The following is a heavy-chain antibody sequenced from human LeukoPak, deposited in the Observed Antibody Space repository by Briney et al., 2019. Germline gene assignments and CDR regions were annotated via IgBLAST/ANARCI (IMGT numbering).Heavy chain of an antibody. D-gene: IGHD1-1*01. CDR3: AIHWIQLGY. CDR1: GFAFSSYA. CDR2: ISGSGAST. V-gene: IGHV3-23*01. Sequence: PGGSLRLSCAASGFAFSSYAMSWVRQAPGKGLEWVSGISGSGASTYYADSVKGRFTISRDNSKNTLYVTMNSLRAEDTAVYYCAIHWIQLGYWGQGTLVTVSS. J-gene: IGHJ4*02.